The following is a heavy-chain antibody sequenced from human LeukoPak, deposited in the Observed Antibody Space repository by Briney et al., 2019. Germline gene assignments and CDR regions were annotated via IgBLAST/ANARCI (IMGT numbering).Heavy chain of an antibody. J-gene: IGHJ5*02. V-gene: IGHV1-2*02. CDR2: INPNSGGT. D-gene: IGHD4-17*01. CDR3: ARDIGDYGTYNWFDP. Sequence: GASVKVSCKASGYTFTGYYMHWVRQAPGQGLEWMGWINPNSGGTNYAQKFQGRVTMTRDTSISTAYTELSRLRSDDTAVYYCARDIGDYGTYNWFDPWGQGTLVTVSS. CDR1: GYTFTGYY.